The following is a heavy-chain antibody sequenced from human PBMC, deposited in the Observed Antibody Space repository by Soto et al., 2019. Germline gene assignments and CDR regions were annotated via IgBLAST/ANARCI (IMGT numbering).Heavy chain of an antibody. CDR2: ISGSGGST. Sequence: GGSLRLSCAASGFTFSSYAMSWVRQAPGKGLEWVSAISGSGGSTYYADSVKGRFTISRDNSKNTLYLQMNSLRAEDTAVYYCAKPDSSGWYGYYYGMVVWGQGTTVTVPS. V-gene: IGHV3-23*01. CDR1: GFTFSSYA. CDR3: AKPDSSGWYGYYYGMVV. D-gene: IGHD6-19*01. J-gene: IGHJ6*02.